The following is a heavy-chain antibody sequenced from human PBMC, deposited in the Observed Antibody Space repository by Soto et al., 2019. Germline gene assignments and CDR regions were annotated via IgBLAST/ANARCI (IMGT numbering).Heavy chain of an antibody. V-gene: IGHV4-59*01. CDR1: GGSISSYY. Sequence: ETLSLTCTVSGGSISSYYWSWIRQPPGKGLEWIGYIYYSGSTNYNPSLKSRVTISVDTSKNQFSLKLSSVTAADTAVYYCAREGSYGSFGYWGQGTLVTVPQ. J-gene: IGHJ4*02. CDR2: IYYSGST. D-gene: IGHD1-26*01. CDR3: AREGSYGSFGY.